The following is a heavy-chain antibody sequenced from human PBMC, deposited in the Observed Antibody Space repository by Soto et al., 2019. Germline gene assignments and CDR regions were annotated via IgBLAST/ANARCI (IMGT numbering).Heavy chain of an antibody. J-gene: IGHJ4*02. CDR2: INHSGST. Sequence: SETLSLTCSVYGGSFSGYYWSWIRRPPGKGLEWIGEINHSGSTNYNPSLKSRVTISVDTSKNQFSLKLSSVTAADTAVYYCARALVVAARHFDYWGQGTLVTVSS. D-gene: IGHD2-15*01. CDR3: ARALVVAARHFDY. CDR1: GGSFSGYY. V-gene: IGHV4-34*01.